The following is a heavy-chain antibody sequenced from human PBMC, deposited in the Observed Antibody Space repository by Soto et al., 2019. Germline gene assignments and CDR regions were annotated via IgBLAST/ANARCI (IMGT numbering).Heavy chain of an antibody. D-gene: IGHD3-3*01. Sequence: GGSLRLSCAASGFTFSDYYMSWIRQAPGKGLEWVSSISSSGSTIYYADSVKGRFTISRDNAKNSLYLQMNSLRAEDTAVYYCARGFWSGYYPDAFDIWGQGTMVTVSS. J-gene: IGHJ3*02. V-gene: IGHV3-11*01. CDR1: GFTFSDYY. CDR2: ISSSGSTI. CDR3: ARGFWSGYYPDAFDI.